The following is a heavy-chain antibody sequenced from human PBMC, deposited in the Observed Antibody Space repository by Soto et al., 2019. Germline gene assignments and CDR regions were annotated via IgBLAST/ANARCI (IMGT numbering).Heavy chain of an antibody. D-gene: IGHD6-19*01. CDR2: IIPIFGTA. CDR1: GGTFSSYA. CDR3: AGGPAVAGTMGFGYYYYGMDV. Sequence: ASVKVSCKASGGTFSSYAISWVRQAPGQGLEWMGGIIPIFGTANYAQKFQGRVTITADESTSTAYMELSSLRSEDTAVYYCAGGPAVAGTMGFGYYYYGMDVWGQGTKVTVYS. J-gene: IGHJ6*02. V-gene: IGHV1-69*13.